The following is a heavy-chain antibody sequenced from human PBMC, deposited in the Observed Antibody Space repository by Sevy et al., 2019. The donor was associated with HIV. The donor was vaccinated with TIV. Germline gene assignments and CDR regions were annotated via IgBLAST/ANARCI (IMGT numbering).Heavy chain of an antibody. CDR1: RFTFSGYA. CDR3: AKDPGYSSDWYALAFYFDY. Sequence: GGSLRLSCAASRFTFSGYAMHWVRHAPGQGLKWVAAISYDGSIKYYADSVKGRFTISRDNSKNTLYLQMNSLRAEDTAVYYCAKDPGYSSDWYALAFYFDYWGQGTLVTVSS. J-gene: IGHJ4*02. CDR2: ISYDGSIK. V-gene: IGHV3-30*18. D-gene: IGHD6-13*01.